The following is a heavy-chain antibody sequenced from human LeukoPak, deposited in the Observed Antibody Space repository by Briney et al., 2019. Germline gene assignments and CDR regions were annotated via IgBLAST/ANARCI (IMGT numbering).Heavy chain of an antibody. Sequence: GGSLRLSCAASGFTFSDYNMSWIRQAPGKGLEWVSYISSSGSTIYYADSVKGRFTISRDNAKNSLYLQMNSLRAEDTAVYYCARDRSLDFWSGRGAFDIWGQGTMVTVSS. J-gene: IGHJ3*02. CDR2: ISSSGSTI. D-gene: IGHD3-3*01. CDR1: GFTFSDYN. CDR3: ARDRSLDFWSGRGAFDI. V-gene: IGHV3-11*04.